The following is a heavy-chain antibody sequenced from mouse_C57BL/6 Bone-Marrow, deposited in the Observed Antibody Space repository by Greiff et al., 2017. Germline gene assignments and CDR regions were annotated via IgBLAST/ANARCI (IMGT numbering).Heavy chain of an antibody. V-gene: IGHV1-82*01. J-gene: IGHJ4*01. CDR3: ARGWVRLGGY. Sequence: QVQLKESGPELVKPGASVTISCKASGYAFSSSWMNWVKQRPGKGLEWIGRIYPGDGDTNYNGKFKGKATLTADKSSSTAYMQLSSLTSEDSAVYFCARGWVRLGGYWGQGTSVTVSS. CDR1: GYAFSSSW. D-gene: IGHD2-2*01. CDR2: IYPGDGDT.